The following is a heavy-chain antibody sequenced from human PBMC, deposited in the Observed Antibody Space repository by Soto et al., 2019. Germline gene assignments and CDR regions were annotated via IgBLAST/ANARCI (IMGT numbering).Heavy chain of an antibody. CDR2: ISGSGGST. Sequence: PGGSLRLSCAASGFTFSSYAMSWVRQAPGKGLEWVSAISGSGGSTYYADSVKGRFTISRDNSKNTLYLQMNSLRAEDTAVYYCAKDSAPFTMVPLNGMDVWGQGTTVTV. CDR1: GFTFSSYA. CDR3: AKDSAPFTMVPLNGMDV. J-gene: IGHJ6*02. D-gene: IGHD3-10*01. V-gene: IGHV3-23*01.